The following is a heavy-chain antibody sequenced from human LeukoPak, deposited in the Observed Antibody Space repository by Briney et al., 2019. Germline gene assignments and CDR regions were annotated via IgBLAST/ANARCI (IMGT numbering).Heavy chain of an antibody. Sequence: GGSLRLSCAASGFTFDDYGMSWVRQAPGKGLEWVSGINWNGGSTGYADSVKGRFTISRDNAKNSLYLQMNSLRAEDTALYYCARDRRYSSSWYRYYYYYMDVWGKGTTVTVSS. D-gene: IGHD6-13*01. CDR3: ARDRRYSSSWYRYYYYYMDV. CDR1: GFTFDDYG. CDR2: INWNGGST. V-gene: IGHV3-20*04. J-gene: IGHJ6*03.